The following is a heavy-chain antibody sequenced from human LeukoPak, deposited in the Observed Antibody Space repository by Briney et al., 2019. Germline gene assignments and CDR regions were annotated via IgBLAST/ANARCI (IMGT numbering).Heavy chain of an antibody. D-gene: IGHD4-17*01. CDR1: GGSISNYY. CDR2: IYYRGST. CDR3: ARGGDYGDLRYFDY. Sequence: QPSETLSLTCTVSGGSISNYYWCWIRQPPGKGLEWIGYIYYRGSTNYNPSLKSRVTFSVDTSKNQFSLKLNSVTAADTAVYYCARGGDYGDLRYFDYWGQGTLVTVSS. J-gene: IGHJ4*02. V-gene: IGHV4-59*01.